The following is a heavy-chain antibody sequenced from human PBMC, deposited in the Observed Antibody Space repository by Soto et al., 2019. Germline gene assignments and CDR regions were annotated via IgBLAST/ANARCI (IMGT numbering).Heavy chain of an antibody. D-gene: IGHD6-13*01. CDR2: INAGNGNT. J-gene: IGHJ3*02. CDR1: GYTFTSYA. CDR3: ARELCSSSWYGSRLFCDAFDI. V-gene: IGHV1-3*01. Sequence: ASVKVSCKASGYTFTSYAMHWVRQAPGQRLEWMGWINAGNGNTKYSQKFQGRVTITRDTSASTAYMELSSLRSEDTAVYYCARELCSSSWYGSRLFCDAFDIWGQGTMVTVSS.